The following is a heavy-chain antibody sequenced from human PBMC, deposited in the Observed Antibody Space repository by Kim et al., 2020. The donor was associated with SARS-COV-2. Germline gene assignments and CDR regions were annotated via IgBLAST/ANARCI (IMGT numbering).Heavy chain of an antibody. Sequence: GGTYSNPSLKSRVSMSVDTSKNQFSLNLSSVTAADTAIYYCAKYSSSWFAPWGPGALVTVSS. CDR2: GGT. J-gene: IGHJ5*02. V-gene: IGHV4-31*02. D-gene: IGHD6-13*01. CDR3: AKYSSSWFAP.